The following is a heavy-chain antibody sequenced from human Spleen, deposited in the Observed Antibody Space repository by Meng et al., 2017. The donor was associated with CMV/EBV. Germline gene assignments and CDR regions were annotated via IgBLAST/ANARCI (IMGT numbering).Heavy chain of an antibody. V-gene: IGHV1-2*02. CDR2: INPHSGGT. D-gene: IGHD1-7*01. J-gene: IGHJ4*02. CDR3: ARVNWSYASN. CDR1: GYIFTEYY. Sequence: ASVKVSYKAPGYIFTEYYIHWVRQAPGQGLEWLGWINPHSGGTNYAQKFQGRVTLTSDTSVSTAYMELSGLTSDDTAVYYCARVNWSYASNWGQGTLVTVSS.